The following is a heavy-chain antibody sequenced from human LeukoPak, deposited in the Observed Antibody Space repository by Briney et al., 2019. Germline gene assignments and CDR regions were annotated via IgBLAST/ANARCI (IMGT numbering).Heavy chain of an antibody. D-gene: IGHD3-22*01. Sequence: PGGSLRLSCAASGFTFSSYEMNWVRQAPGKGLEWVSGISGSGGSTYYADSVKGRFTISRDNSKNTVYLQMNSLRAEDTAVYYCATRDYYDSRGYYYYYFDYWGQGTLVTVSS. CDR3: ATRDYYDSRGYYYYYFDY. V-gene: IGHV3-23*01. J-gene: IGHJ4*02. CDR2: ISGSGGST. CDR1: GFTFSSYE.